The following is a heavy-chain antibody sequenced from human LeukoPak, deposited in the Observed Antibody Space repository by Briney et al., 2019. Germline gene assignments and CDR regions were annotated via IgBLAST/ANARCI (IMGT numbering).Heavy chain of an antibody. J-gene: IGHJ4*02. CDR1: GGSISSGGYY. Sequence: PSETLSLTCTVSGGSISSGGYYGGWIRQPPGKGLEWIGSIYYSGTTYYNPSLKSRVTISVDTSMNHFFLNLISVTAADTAVYYCVRHRRYTTGSEEFDFWGQGTLVTVSS. V-gene: IGHV4-39*01. CDR2: IYYSGTT. CDR3: VRHRRYTTGSEEFDF. D-gene: IGHD2-8*02.